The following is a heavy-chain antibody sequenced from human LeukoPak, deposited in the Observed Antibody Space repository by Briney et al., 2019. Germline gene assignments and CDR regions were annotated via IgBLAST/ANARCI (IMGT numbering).Heavy chain of an antibody. CDR3: ARDEDYGSGSGNAPSDY. D-gene: IGHD3-10*01. Sequence: GGSLRLSCAASGFTFSSYAMSWVRQAPGKGLERVAVISYDGSNKYYADSVKGRFTISRDNSKNTLYLQMNSLRAEDTAVYYCARDEDYGSGSGNAPSDYWGQGTLVTVSS. CDR1: GFTFSSYA. J-gene: IGHJ4*02. CDR2: ISYDGSNK. V-gene: IGHV3-30*04.